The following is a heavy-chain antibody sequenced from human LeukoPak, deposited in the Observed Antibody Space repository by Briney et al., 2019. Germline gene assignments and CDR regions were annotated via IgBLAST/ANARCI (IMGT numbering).Heavy chain of an antibody. CDR3: ARLATRFFDY. J-gene: IGHJ4*02. D-gene: IGHD1-26*01. CDR1: GGSISSSSYY. CDR2: IYYSGYT. V-gene: IGHV4-39*07. Sequence: SETLSLTCNVSGGSISSSSYYWGWIRQPPGKGLEWIGSIYYSGYTYYNPSLKSRVTISVDTSKNQFSLKLSSVTAADTAVYYCARLATRFFDYWGQGTLVTVSS.